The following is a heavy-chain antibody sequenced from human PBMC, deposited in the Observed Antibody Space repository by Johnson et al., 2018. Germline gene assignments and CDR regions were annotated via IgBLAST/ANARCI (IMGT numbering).Heavy chain of an antibody. V-gene: IGHV3-49*03. D-gene: IGHD2-21*02. CDR3: TRNPSRGDCYSGLVCYMDV. Sequence: VQLVESGGGLVQPGRSLRLSCSGSGFPFGDYAITWFRQAPGKGLEWAGFIRSKAYGGTREYAASVKGRFTISRDDSKNIAYLEMNSLKTEDTAVYYCTRNPSRGDCYSGLVCYMDVWGKGTTVTVSS. CDR2: IRSKAYGGTR. CDR1: GFPFGDYA. J-gene: IGHJ6*03.